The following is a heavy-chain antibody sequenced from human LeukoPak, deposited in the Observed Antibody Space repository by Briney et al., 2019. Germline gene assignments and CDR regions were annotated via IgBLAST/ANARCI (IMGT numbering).Heavy chain of an antibody. J-gene: IGHJ3*01. V-gene: IGHV3-48*02. D-gene: IGHD3-10*01. CDR1: GFTFSRYN. Sequence: AGGSLRLSCEASGFTFSRYNMNWVRQAPGKGLEWVSYISSSSGNRYYAESVKGRFTVSRDNAKNSLYLQMNSLRDEDRAVYYCARDPTMGGAFGVWGQGTTVTVSS. CDR2: ISSSSGNR. CDR3: ARDPTMGGAFGV.